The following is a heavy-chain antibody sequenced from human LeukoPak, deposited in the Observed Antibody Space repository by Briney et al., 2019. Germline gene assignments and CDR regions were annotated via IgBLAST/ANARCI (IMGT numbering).Heavy chain of an antibody. CDR1: GGSIGSHY. Sequence: SETLSLTCTVSGGSIGSHYWSWIRQPPGKGLEWIGYIYYSGSTNYNPSLKSRVTISVDTSKNQFSLKLSSVTAADTAVYYCAREGAGRGRSFDYWGQGTLVTVSS. CDR3: AREGAGRGRSFDY. D-gene: IGHD3-10*01. J-gene: IGHJ4*02. V-gene: IGHV4-59*11. CDR2: IYYSGST.